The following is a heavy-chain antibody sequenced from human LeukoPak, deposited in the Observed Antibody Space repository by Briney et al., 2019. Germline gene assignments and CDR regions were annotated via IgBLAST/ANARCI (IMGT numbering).Heavy chain of an antibody. J-gene: IGHJ4*02. CDR1: GGSISSSSYY. Sequence: SKTLSLTCTVSGGSISSSSYYWGWIRQPPGKGLEWIGSIFYNGNTYYNPSLKSRVTISADTSNNHFSLKLSSVTAADTAVYYCARSTVTTWVGDFDYWGQGTLVTVSS. CDR3: ARSTVTTWVGDFDY. CDR2: IFYNGNT. V-gene: IGHV4-39*01. D-gene: IGHD4-17*01.